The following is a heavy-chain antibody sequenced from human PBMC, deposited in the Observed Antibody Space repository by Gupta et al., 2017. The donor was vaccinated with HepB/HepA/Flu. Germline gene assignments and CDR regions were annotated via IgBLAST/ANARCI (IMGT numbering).Heavy chain of an antibody. Sequence: EVQLVEAGGGLVKPGGSLRLSCAASGLTFSNYNMNWVRRAPGKGLEWFSSISTRSSYIYYADSVKGRFTISRDNAKNSLYLQMNSLRAEDTAVYYCARVNTGWYGLVFDCWGQGTLVTVSS. CDR1: GLTFSNYN. V-gene: IGHV3-21*01. J-gene: IGHJ4*02. CDR3: ARVNTGWYGLVFDC. D-gene: IGHD6-19*01. CDR2: ISTRSSYI.